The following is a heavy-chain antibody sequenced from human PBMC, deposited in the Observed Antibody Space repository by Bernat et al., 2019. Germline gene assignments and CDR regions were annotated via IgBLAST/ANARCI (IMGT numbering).Heavy chain of an antibody. V-gene: IGHV3-21*01. CDR2: ISSGSAYI. D-gene: IGHD3-10*01. CDR3: ARDNNYYDSGKGFDH. Sequence: EVQLVESGGGLVKPGESLRLSCAASGLTFSSFSMNWVRQAPGRGLEWVSSISSGSAYIWYADSVKGRFTISRDEAKNSLYLQMNSLRAEDTAVYYGARDNNYYDSGKGFDHWGQGTLVTVSS. CDR1: GLTFSSFS. J-gene: IGHJ4*02.